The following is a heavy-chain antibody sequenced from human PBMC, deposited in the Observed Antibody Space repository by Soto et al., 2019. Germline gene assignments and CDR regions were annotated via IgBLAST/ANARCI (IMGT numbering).Heavy chain of an antibody. CDR1: GHSFTSYW. CDR2: IDPSDSYT. J-gene: IGHJ6*02. CDR3: AAPKQLSMGYYYGMDV. Sequence: ESLKISCKGSGHSFTSYWISWVRQMPGKGLEWMGRIDPSDSYTNYSPSFQGHVTISADKSISTAYLQWSSLKASDTAMYYCAAPKQLSMGYYYGMDVWGQGTTVTVS. V-gene: IGHV5-10-1*01. D-gene: IGHD2-2*01.